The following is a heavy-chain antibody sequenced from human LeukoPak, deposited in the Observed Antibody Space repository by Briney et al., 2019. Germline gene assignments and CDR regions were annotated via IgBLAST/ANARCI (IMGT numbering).Heavy chain of an antibody. D-gene: IGHD3-10*01. J-gene: IGHJ4*02. CDR2: ISSSSSTI. V-gene: IGHV3-48*01. Sequence: GGSLRLSCAASGFTCSRFSMNWVRQAPGKGLEWVSYISSSSSTIYYADSVKGRFTISRDNAKNSLYLQMNSLRAEDTAVYYCARGLLWFGELLSGVLDYWGQGTLVTVSS. CDR1: GFTCSRFS. CDR3: ARGLLWFGELLSGVLDY.